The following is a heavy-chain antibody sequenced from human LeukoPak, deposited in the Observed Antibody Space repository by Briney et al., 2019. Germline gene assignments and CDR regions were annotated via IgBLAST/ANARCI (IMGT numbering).Heavy chain of an antibody. J-gene: IGHJ1*01. D-gene: IGHD4-17*01. V-gene: IGHV1-18*01. Sequence: GASARVSCKASGYTVTSYGISGVRQATGQWLEWMGWISAYNGNTNYAQKLQGRVTMTTDTSTSTAYMELRSLRSDDTAVYYCARAGVTTVTTKYFQHWGQGTLVTVCS. CDR1: GYTVTSYG. CDR2: ISAYNGNT. CDR3: ARAGVTTVTTKYFQH.